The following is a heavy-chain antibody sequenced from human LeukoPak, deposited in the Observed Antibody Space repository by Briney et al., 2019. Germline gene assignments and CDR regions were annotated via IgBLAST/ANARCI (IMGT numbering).Heavy chain of an antibody. V-gene: IGHV4-59*01. D-gene: IGHD1-7*01. J-gene: IGHJ4*02. Sequence: PSETLSLTCTVSGGSISSYYWSWIRQPPGKGLEWIGYIYYSGSTNYNPSLKSRVTISVDTSKNQFSLKLSSVTAADTAVYYCARDGPGTGFDYWGQGTLVTVSS. CDR3: ARDGPGTGFDY. CDR1: GGSISSYY. CDR2: IYYSGST.